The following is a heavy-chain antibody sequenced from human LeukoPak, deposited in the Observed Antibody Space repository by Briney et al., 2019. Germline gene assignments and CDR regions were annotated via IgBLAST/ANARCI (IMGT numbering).Heavy chain of an antibody. J-gene: IGHJ5*02. Sequence: ATVKISRKVSGYTFTDYYMHWVQQAPGKGLEWMGLVDPEDGETIYAEKFQGRVTITADTSTDTAYMELSSLRSEDTAVYYCATEIRYGIMIFGVVRIHNWFDPWGQGTLVTVSS. CDR2: VDPEDGET. D-gene: IGHD3-3*01. CDR3: ATEIRYGIMIFGVVRIHNWFDP. V-gene: IGHV1-69-2*01. CDR1: GYTFTDYY.